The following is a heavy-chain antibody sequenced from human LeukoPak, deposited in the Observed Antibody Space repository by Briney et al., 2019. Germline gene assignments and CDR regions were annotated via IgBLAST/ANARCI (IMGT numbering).Heavy chain of an antibody. J-gene: IGHJ4*02. D-gene: IGHD4-17*01. Sequence: PGGSLRLSCAASGFVFSNYAMSWVRQAPGRGLEWASTISGRADSTYSADSVRGRFTIHRDSYKNTLSLQMDSLRAEDTAVYYCARSPLIRESYGDKIVKFDYWGQGTPVTVSS. CDR1: GFVFSNYA. CDR3: ARSPLIRESYGDKIVKFDY. V-gene: IGHV3-23*01. CDR2: ISGRADST.